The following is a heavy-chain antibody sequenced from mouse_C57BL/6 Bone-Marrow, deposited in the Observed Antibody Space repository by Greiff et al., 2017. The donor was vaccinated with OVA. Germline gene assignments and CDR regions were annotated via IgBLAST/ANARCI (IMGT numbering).Heavy chain of an antibody. J-gene: IGHJ3*01. Sequence: VQLQQSGAELARPGASVKLSCKASGYTFTSFGISWVKQRTGQGLEWIGEIYPRSGNTYYNEKSKGKATLTADKSSSTAYMELRSLTSEDSAVYFCASYGVTPWFADWGQGTLVTVSA. CDR2: IYPRSGNT. CDR3: ASYGVTPWFAD. CDR1: GYTFTSFG. D-gene: IGHD2-12*01. V-gene: IGHV1-81*01.